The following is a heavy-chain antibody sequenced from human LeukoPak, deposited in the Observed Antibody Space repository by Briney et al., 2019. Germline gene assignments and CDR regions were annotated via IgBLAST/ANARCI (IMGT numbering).Heavy chain of an antibody. CDR1: GYTFTSYA. D-gene: IGHD4/OR15-4a*01. CDR2: INPNTGGT. J-gene: IGHJ6*03. Sequence: ASVKVSCKSSGYTFTSYAMNWVRQAPGQGLEWMGWINPNTGGTNYAQKFQGRVTMTRDTSIRTAYMELSRLKSDDTAMYYCARGGAPIFYYYMDVWGKGTTVTVSS. V-gene: IGHV1-2*02. CDR3: ARGGAPIFYYYMDV.